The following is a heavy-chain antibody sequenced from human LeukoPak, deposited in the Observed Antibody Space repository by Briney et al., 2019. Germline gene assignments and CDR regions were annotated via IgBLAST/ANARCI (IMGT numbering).Heavy chain of an antibody. CDR1: GFTFSDYY. CDR3: ARRGGIHLEYFDY. Sequence: GGSLRLSCAASGFTFSDYYMSWIRQAPGRGLEWVSYISWDSSYTSYADSVKGRFTVSRDNAQKSLYLQMDSLRAEDTAVYYCARRGGIHLEYFDYWGQGTLVTVSS. CDR2: ISWDSSYT. D-gene: IGHD3-3*01. V-gene: IGHV3-11*03. J-gene: IGHJ4*02.